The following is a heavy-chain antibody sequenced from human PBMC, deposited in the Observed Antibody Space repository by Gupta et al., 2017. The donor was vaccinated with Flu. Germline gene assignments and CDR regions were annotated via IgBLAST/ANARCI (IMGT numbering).Heavy chain of an antibody. CDR2: ISGSGGST. CDR1: GLTFSSYA. Sequence: EVQRLESGGGLVQPGGALRLSCAASGLTFSSYAMRWVRQAPGKGLEWVSAISGSGGSTYYADSVKGRFTLSRDNSQNTLYLQMNSLRAEDTAVYYCATGETESIASLWGQGTLVTVSS. J-gene: IGHJ4*02. V-gene: IGHV3-23*01. CDR3: ATGETESIASL. D-gene: IGHD6-6*01.